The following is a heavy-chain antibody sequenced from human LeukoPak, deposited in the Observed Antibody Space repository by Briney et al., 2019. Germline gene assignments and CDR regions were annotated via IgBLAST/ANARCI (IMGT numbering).Heavy chain of an antibody. CDR1: GFTFSSYR. D-gene: IGHD6-19*01. CDR2: ISSSSTNI. CDR3: ARVYSSGWYFDP. J-gene: IGHJ5*02. Sequence: PGGSLRLSCAASGFTFSSYRMNSVREAPGKGLEWVSSISSSSTNIYYADSVKGRFTISRDNAKNSLYLQMNSLRAEDTAVYYCARVYSSGWYFDPWGQGTLVTVSS. V-gene: IGHV3-21*01.